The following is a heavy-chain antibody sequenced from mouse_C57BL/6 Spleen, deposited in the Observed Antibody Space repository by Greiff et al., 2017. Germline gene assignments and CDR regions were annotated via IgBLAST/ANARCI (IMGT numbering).Heavy chain of an antibody. J-gene: IGHJ2*01. V-gene: IGHV1-50*01. CDR3: ATSDFDY. CDR1: GYTFTRYW. CDR2: IDPSDSYT. Sequence: QVQLKQPGAELVKPGASVKLSCKASGYTFTRYWMQWVKQRPGQGLEWIGEIDPSDSYTNYNQKFKGKATLTVDTSSSTAYMQLSSLTSEDSAVYYCATSDFDYWGQGTTLTVSS.